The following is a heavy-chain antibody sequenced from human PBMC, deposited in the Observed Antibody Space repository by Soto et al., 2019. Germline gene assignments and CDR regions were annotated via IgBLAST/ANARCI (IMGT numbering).Heavy chain of an antibody. CDR2: IYYSGST. D-gene: IGHD3-3*01. V-gene: IGHV4-31*03. J-gene: IGHJ6*02. CDR3: ASGYYDFWSGHYYYYGMDV. Sequence: SETLSLTCTVSGGSISSGGYYWSWIRQHPGKGLEWIGYIYYSGSTYYNPSLKSRVTISVDTSKNQFSLKLSSVTAADTAVYYCASGYYDFWSGHYYYYGMDVWGQGTTVTVS. CDR1: GGSISSGGYY.